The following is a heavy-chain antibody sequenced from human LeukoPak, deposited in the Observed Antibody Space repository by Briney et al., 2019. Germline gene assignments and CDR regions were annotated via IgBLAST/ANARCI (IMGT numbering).Heavy chain of an antibody. CDR2: IWYDGSNK. CDR1: GFTFSSYG. Sequence: GGSLRLSCAASGFTFSSYGIHWVRQAPGKGLEWVAVIWYDGSNKYYADSVKGRFTISRDNSKNTLYLQMNSLRAEDTAVYYCARSKRGGWYRYYFDYWAQGTLVTVSS. CDR3: ARSKRGGWYRYYFDY. J-gene: IGHJ4*02. D-gene: IGHD6-19*01. V-gene: IGHV3-33*01.